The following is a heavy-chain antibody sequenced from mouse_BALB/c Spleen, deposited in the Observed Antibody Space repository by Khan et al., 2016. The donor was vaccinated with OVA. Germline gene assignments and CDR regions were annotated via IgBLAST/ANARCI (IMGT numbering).Heavy chain of an antibody. Sequence: VKLEESGPGLVAPSQSLSITCTVSGFSLTGYGVNWVRQPPGKGLEWLGMIWGDGSTDYNLVLKSRLSISKDNSKSQVFLKMNSLQTDDTARYYCASAYYYGRALDYWGQGTSVTVSS. CDR1: GFSLTGYG. J-gene: IGHJ4*01. V-gene: IGHV2-6-7*01. D-gene: IGHD1-1*01. CDR3: ASAYYYGRALDY. CDR2: IWGDGST.